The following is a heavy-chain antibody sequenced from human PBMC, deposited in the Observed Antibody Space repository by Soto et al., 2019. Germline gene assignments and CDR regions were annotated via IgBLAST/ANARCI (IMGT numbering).Heavy chain of an antibody. V-gene: IGHV1-8*01. J-gene: IGHJ5*02. CDR1: GYTFTTYN. CDR2: MNPDTGNT. D-gene: IGHD1-26*01. Sequence: QVQLVQPGAEVKKPGASVKVSCQASGYTFTTYNINWVRQATGQGLEWMGWMNPDTGNTGYAQKFQGRVTMTRNPSINTAYMELSSLRSDDTAVYYCTRGFSLVRFDPWGQGTLVTVSS. CDR3: TRGFSLVRFDP.